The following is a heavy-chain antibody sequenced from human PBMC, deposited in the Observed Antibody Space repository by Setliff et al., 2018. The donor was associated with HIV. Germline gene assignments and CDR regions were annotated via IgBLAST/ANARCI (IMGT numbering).Heavy chain of an antibody. Sequence: GGSLRLSCAASGFGVSNFAMSWVRQAPGKGLELVSAVYGDGSYTYYVDSVKGRFTISRDNSHNALYLHMNSLRVDDTAIYYCVKGAPDYDTNPFYYYFYMHVWGKGTTVTVSS. CDR1: GFGVSNFA. CDR3: VKGAPDYDTNPFYYYFYMHV. J-gene: IGHJ6*03. D-gene: IGHD4-17*01. CDR2: VYGDGSYT. V-gene: IGHV3-23*03.